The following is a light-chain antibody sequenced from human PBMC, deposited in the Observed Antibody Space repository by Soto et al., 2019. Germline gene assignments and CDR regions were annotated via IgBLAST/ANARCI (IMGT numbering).Light chain of an antibody. J-gene: IGLJ2*01. CDR1: SSDIGPYDY. CDR3: SSYTSTTTLVI. CDR2: DVT. V-gene: IGLV2-14*01. Sequence: QSALTQPASVSGSPGQSITISCIGTSSDIGPYDYVSWYQRHPGKAPKLMIYDVTNRPSGVSDRFSASKSGNTASLTISGLQAEDEALYYCSSYTSTTTLVIFGGGTKLTVL.